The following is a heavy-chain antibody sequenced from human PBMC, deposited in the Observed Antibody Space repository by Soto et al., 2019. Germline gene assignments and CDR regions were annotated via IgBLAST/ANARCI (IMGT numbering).Heavy chain of an antibody. CDR1: GGTFSSYA. Sequence: ASVKVSCKASGGTFSSYAISWVRQAPGQGLEWMGGIIPIFGTANYAQKFQGRVTITADESTSTAYMELSSLRSEDTAVYYCARARLLGIAVAGPQYYYYYGMDVWGQGTTVTVSS. CDR3: ARARLLGIAVAGPQYYYYYGMDV. D-gene: IGHD6-19*01. CDR2: IIPIFGTA. J-gene: IGHJ6*02. V-gene: IGHV1-69*13.